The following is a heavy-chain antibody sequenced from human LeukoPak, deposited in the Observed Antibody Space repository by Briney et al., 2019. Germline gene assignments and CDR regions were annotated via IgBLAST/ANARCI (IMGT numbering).Heavy chain of an antibody. CDR1: GYTFTSYG. CDR2: ISAYNGNT. J-gene: IGHJ3*02. V-gene: IGHV1-18*01. CDR3: ARSYYDSSGYYLAFDI. D-gene: IGHD3-22*01. Sequence: AAVKVSCKASGYTFTSYGISWVRQAPGQGLQWMGWISAYNGNTNYAQKLQGRVTMTTDTSTSTAYMELRSLRSDDTVVYYCARSYYDSSGYYLAFDIWGQGTMVTVSS.